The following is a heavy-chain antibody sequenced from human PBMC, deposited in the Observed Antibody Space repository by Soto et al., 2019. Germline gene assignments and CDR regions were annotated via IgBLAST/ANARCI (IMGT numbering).Heavy chain of an antibody. D-gene: IGHD2-2*01. CDR1: GGTFSSYA. V-gene: IGHV1-69*13. CDR2: IIPIFGTA. J-gene: IGHJ6*02. CDR3: ARQDIVVVPAAIHYYGMDV. Sequence: SVKVSCKASGGTFSSYAISWVRQAPGQGLEWMGGIIPIFGTANYAQKFQGRVTITADESTSTAYMELSSLRSEDTAVYYCARQDIVVVPAAIHYYGMDVWGQGTTVTVSS.